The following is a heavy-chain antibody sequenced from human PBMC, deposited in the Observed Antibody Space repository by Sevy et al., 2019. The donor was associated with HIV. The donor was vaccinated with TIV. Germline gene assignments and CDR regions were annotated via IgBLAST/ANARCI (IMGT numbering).Heavy chain of an antibody. J-gene: IGHJ4*02. V-gene: IGHV3-53*01. CDR1: GFTVSNNY. CDR3: ARDPPGIAATGGG. CDR2: IYSGGTT. Sequence: GGSLRLSCAASGFTVSNNYMNWVRQAPGKGLEWVSHIYSGGTTHYADSVKGRFTISRDHSKNPLYLQLNSLRAEDTAIYYCARDPPGIAATGGGWGQGTLVTVSS. D-gene: IGHD6-13*01.